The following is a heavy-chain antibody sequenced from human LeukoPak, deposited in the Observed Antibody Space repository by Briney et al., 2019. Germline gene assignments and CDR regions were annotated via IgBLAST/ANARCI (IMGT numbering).Heavy chain of an antibody. CDR2: IKHDGSEK. V-gene: IGHV3-7*03. D-gene: IGHD5-18*01. CDR3: AKETDTLFDY. J-gene: IGHJ4*02. CDR1: GFTFSSYW. Sequence: GGSLSLSCAASGFTFSSYWMTWVRQAPGKGLEWVASIKHDGSEKYYVDSVKGRFTISRDNAKNSLYLQMNSLRAEDTAVYYCAKETDTLFDYWGQGTLVTVSS.